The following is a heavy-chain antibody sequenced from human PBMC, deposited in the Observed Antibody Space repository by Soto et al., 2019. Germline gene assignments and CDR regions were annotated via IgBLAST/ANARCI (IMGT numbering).Heavy chain of an antibody. J-gene: IGHJ6*02. CDR1: GFTISTYS. CDR2: ISRTSFYI. D-gene: IGHD6-19*01. CDR3: ARGAEVAGTGDYSSGMDV. V-gene: IGHV3-21*01. Sequence: EVQLVESGGGLVKPGGSLRLSCVASGFTISTYSLNWGRQAPGRGVEWVSSISRTSFYIYYADSVKGPFSISTDNAKNLVYLQINSLRADDSAVYYSARGAEVAGTGDYSSGMDVWGQGTAVTVSS.